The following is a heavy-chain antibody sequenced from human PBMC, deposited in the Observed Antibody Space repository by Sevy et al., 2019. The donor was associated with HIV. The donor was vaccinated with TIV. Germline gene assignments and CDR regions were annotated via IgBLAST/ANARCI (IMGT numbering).Heavy chain of an antibody. CDR2: IYYSGST. J-gene: IGHJ6*02. CDR1: GGSISSGDYY. V-gene: IGHV4-30-4*01. Sequence: SETLSLTCTVSGGSISSGDYYWSWIRQPPGKGLEWIGYIYYSGSTYYNLSLKSRVTISVDTSKNQFSLKLSSVTAADTAVYYCARARILSDYASVFYYYYGMDVWGQGTTVTVSS. CDR3: ARARILSDYASVFYYYYGMDV. D-gene: IGHD4-17*01.